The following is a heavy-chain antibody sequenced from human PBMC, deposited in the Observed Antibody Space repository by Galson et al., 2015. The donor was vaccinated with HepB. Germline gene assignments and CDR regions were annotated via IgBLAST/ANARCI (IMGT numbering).Heavy chain of an antibody. V-gene: IGHV3-30-3*01. J-gene: IGHJ4*02. D-gene: IGHD6-13*01. CDR3: ARDSYSSSGDY. CDR2: ISYDGSNK. CDR1: GFTFSSYA. Sequence: SLRLSCAASGFTFSSYAMHWVRQAPGKGLEWVAVISYDGSNKYYADSVKGRFTISRDNSKNTLYLQMNSLRAEDTAVYYCARDSYSSSGDYWGQGTLVTVSS.